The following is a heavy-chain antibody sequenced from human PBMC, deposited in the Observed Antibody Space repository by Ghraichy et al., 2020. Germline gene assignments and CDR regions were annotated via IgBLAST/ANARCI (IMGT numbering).Heavy chain of an antibody. CDR1: GFTFSSYA. Sequence: GGSLRLSCAASGFTFSSYAMSWVRQAPGKGLEWVSAISDSGGSTYYADSVKGRFTISRDNSKNTLYLQMNSLRADDTAVYYCAKETLRHGDYDYWGQGTLVTVSS. CDR3: AKETLRHGDYDY. CDR2: ISDSGGST. V-gene: IGHV3-23*01. D-gene: IGHD4-17*01. J-gene: IGHJ4*02.